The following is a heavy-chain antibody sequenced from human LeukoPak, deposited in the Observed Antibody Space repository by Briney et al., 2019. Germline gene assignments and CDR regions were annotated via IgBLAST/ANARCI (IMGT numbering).Heavy chain of an antibody. J-gene: IGHJ4*02. V-gene: IGHV3-30*18. CDR1: GFTFSSYG. CDR2: ISYDGTNK. CDR3: AKATGNLGN. Sequence: GGTLRLSCAASGFTFSSYGMSWVRQAPGKGLEWVAVISYDGTNKYYADSVKGRFTISRDNPKNTLYLQMDSLTAEDTAIYYCAKATGNLGNWGQGTLVTVSS. D-gene: IGHD1-1*01.